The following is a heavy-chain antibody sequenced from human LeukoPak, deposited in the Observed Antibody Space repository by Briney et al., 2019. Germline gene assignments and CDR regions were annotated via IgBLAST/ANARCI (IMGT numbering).Heavy chain of an antibody. CDR1: GFIVSGDY. Sequence: GGSLRLSCAVSGFIVSGDYMSWVRQAPGKGLDWVSVIYSSGGTYYADSVKGRFTISRDNSKNTLYLQMNTLRVEDTAVYYCATYYYDSSLINWGQGTLVTASS. CDR3: ATYYYDSSLIN. V-gene: IGHV3-53*01. CDR2: IYSSGGT. J-gene: IGHJ4*02. D-gene: IGHD3-22*01.